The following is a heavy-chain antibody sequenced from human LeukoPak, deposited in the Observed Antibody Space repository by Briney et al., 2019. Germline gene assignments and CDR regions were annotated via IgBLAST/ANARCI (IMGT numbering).Heavy chain of an antibody. D-gene: IGHD2-2*01. J-gene: IGHJ3*02. Sequence: SETLSLTCTVSGGSISSGGYYWSWIRQHPGKGLEWIGYIYYSGSTYYNPSLKSRVTISVDTSKNQFSLKLSSVTAADTAVHYCARLPIVVVPSTSFDIWGQGTMVTVSS. CDR1: GGSISSGGYY. CDR3: ARLPIVVVPSTSFDI. CDR2: IYYSGST. V-gene: IGHV4-31*03.